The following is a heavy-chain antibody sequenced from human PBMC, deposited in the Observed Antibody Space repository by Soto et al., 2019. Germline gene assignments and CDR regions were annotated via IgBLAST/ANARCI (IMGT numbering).Heavy chain of an antibody. CDR2: INHSGST. CDR3: ARAGAYSNYVL. CDR1: GGSFIGYH. D-gene: IGHD4-4*01. V-gene: IGHV4-34*01. J-gene: IGHJ4*02. Sequence: SSETLSLTCAVYGGSFIGYHWTWRRQPPGKGLEWIGGINHSGSTNSNPSLKSRVTMSVDTSKNQFSLTLSSVTAADTAVYYCARAGAYSNYVLWGQGTLVTVSS.